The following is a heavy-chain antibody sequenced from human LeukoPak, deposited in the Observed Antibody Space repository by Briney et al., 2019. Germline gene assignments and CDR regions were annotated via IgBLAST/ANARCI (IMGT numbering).Heavy chain of an antibody. V-gene: IGHV3-23*01. CDR1: GFTFSSNG. CDR3: AKEDLSSTTRNY. Sequence: GGSLRLSCVASGFTFSSNGMHWVRQAPGKGLEWVSAISGSGGSTYYADSVKGRFTISRDNSKNTLYLQMNSLRAEDTAVYYCAKEDLSSTTRNYWGQGTLVTVSS. CDR2: ISGSGGST. J-gene: IGHJ4*02. D-gene: IGHD2-2*01.